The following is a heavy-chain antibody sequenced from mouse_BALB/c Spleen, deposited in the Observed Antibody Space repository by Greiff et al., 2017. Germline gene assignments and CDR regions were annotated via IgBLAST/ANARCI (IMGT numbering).Heavy chain of an antibody. CDR3: ARRGNLLPHAMDY. Sequence: EVQLQQSGPELVKPGASVKISCKASGYSFTGYYMHWVKQSHVKSLEWIGRINPYNGATSYNQNFKDKASLTVDKSSSTAYMELHSLTSEDSAVYYCARRGNLLPHAMDYWGQGTSVTVSA. J-gene: IGHJ4*01. CDR2: INPYNGAT. CDR1: GYSFTGYY. D-gene: IGHD2-1*01. V-gene: IGHV1-31*01.